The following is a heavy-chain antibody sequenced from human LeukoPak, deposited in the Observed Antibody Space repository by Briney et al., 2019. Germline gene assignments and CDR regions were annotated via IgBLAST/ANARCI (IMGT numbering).Heavy chain of an antibody. J-gene: IGHJ4*02. CDR2: INGDGSFT. V-gene: IGHV3-74*01. CDR3: TRELVVRAGDYFDN. D-gene: IGHD2-2*01. CDR1: GFTISSYW. Sequence: GGSLRLSCAASGFTISSYWMHWVRQVPGKGLVWVSLINGDGSFTTYADSVKGRFTISRDNARNSLYLQMNSLRAEDTAVYSCTRELVVRAGDYFDNWGQGTLVTVSS.